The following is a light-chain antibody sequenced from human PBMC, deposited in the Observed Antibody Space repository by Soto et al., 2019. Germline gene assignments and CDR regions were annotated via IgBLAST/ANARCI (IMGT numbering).Light chain of an antibody. CDR2: DDS. J-gene: IGLJ1*01. CDR1: NIGSKS. Sequence: VLTQPPSVSVAPGQTARITCGGNNIGSKSVHWYQQKPGQAPVLVVYDDSDRPSRIPERFSGSNSGNTATLTISRVEVGDEADYFCQVWDSSSDPFVFGTGTKLTVL. V-gene: IGLV3-21*02. CDR3: QVWDSSSDPFV.